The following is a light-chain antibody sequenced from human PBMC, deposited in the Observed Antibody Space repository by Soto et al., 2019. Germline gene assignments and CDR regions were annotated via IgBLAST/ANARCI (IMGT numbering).Light chain of an antibody. J-gene: IGKJ1*01. CDR3: QQYGSSTRT. V-gene: IGKV3-20*01. CDR1: QSVSSSY. Sequence: EVVMTQSPATLSVSPGERATLSCRASQSVSSSYLAWYQQKPGQAPRLIIYGASSRETGIPDRFSGSGSGTEFTLTISRLEPEDFAVYDCQQYGSSTRTFGQGTKVDIK. CDR2: GAS.